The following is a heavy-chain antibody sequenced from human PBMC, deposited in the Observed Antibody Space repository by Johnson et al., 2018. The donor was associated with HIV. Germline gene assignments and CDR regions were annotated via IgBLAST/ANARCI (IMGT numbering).Heavy chain of an antibody. CDR1: GFTFSSYA. CDR3: ARDNTTFGGVIVPIGAFDI. D-gene: IGHD3-16*02. J-gene: IGHJ3*02. CDR2: ISYDGSNK. V-gene: IGHV3-30*04. Sequence: QVQLVESGGHLAKPVWSPRLSCAASGFTFSSYAMHWVRQAPGKGLEWVAVISYDGSNKYYADSVKGRFTISRDNSKNTLYLQMNSLRAEDTAVYYCARDNTTFGGVIVPIGAFDIWGQGTMVTVSS.